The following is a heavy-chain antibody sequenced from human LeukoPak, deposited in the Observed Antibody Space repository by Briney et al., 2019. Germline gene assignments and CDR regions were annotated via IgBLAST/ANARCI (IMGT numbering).Heavy chain of an antibody. V-gene: IGHV3-53*01. CDR3: ARGSRSSGWFDY. J-gene: IGHJ4*02. CDR1: GFTVSSNY. D-gene: IGHD6-19*01. CDR2: IYSGGST. Sequence: HPGGSLRLSCAASGFTVSSNYMSWVRQAPGKGLEWVSVIYSGGSTYYADSVKGRFTISRDNSKNTLYFQMNSLRAEDTAVYYCARGSRSSGWFDYWGQGTLVTVSS.